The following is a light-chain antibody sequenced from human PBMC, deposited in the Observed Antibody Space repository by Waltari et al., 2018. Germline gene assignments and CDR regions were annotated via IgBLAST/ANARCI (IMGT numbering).Light chain of an antibody. J-gene: IGKJ1*01. CDR2: VAS. Sequence: DIQMTQSPSSLSASVGDRVTITCRASQSINNYLNWYQQKPGKAPKLLIHVASTLQGGVASRFSGGGYGKDFTLTVSSLQAEDFATYYCLQTSSTPWTFGQGTKVEIK. CDR3: LQTSSTPWT. V-gene: IGKV1-39*01. CDR1: QSINNY.